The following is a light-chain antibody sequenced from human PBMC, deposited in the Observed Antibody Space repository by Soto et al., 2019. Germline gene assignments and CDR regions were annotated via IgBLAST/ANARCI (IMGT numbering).Light chain of an antibody. J-gene: IGKJ4*01. V-gene: IGKV3-20*01. CDR1: QSVTSDF. CDR3: QQYAGAPLT. CDR2: DAS. Sequence: MVLTHAPGTLSLCPWEIVTLSCRASQSVTSDFLAWYQHKSGQAPRLLIYDASSRATGIPDRFSGSGSGTDFTLTISRLEPEDFAVYYCQQYAGAPLTFGGGTKVDIK.